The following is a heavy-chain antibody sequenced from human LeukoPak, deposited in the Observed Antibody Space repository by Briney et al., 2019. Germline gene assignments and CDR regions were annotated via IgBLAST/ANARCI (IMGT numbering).Heavy chain of an antibody. Sequence: ASVKVSCKASGYTFNSYDINWVRQAPGQGLEWMGWISAYNGNTNYAQKLQGRVTMTTDTSTSTAYMELRSLRSDDTAVYYCARRAGRKASGYDHFDYWGQGTLVTVSS. D-gene: IGHD5-12*01. CDR3: ARRAGRKASGYDHFDY. CDR2: ISAYNGNT. J-gene: IGHJ4*02. V-gene: IGHV1-18*01. CDR1: GYTFNSYD.